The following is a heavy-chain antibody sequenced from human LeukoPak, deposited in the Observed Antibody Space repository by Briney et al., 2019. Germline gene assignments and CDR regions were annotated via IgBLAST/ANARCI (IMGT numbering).Heavy chain of an antibody. V-gene: IGHV1-69*13. CDR1: GGTFSSYA. Sequence: SVTVSCKASGGTFSSYAISWVRQAPGQGLEWMGGIIPIFGTANYAQKFQGRVTITADESTSTAYMELSSLRSEDTAVYYCAREGYDFWSGYYPYYFDYWGQGTLVTVSS. J-gene: IGHJ4*02. CDR3: AREGYDFWSGYYPYYFDY. CDR2: IIPIFGTA. D-gene: IGHD3-3*01.